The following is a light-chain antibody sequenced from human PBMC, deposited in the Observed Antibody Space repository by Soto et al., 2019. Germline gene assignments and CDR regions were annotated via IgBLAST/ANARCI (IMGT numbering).Light chain of an antibody. CDR3: QPYNKWRPDRT. CDR1: QSVSSN. CDR2: GAS. Sequence: EIVMTQSPATLSVSPGERATLSCRASQSVSSNLAWYRQKPGQAPRLLIYGASTRATGIPARFSGSGSWTEFTLTISSLKSAEFAIYFCQPYNKWRPDRTFGQGTKVEIK. J-gene: IGKJ1*01. V-gene: IGKV3-15*01.